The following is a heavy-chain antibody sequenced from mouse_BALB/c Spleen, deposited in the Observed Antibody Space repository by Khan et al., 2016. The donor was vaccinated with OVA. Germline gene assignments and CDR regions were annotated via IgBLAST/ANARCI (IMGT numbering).Heavy chain of an antibody. V-gene: IGHV1S41*01. Sequence: DLVKPGASVKLSCKASGYTFTSYWINWIKQRPGQGLEWIGRIAPGSGSTSYTEMFKGEATLTVDTSSSTAYIQLSSLSSEDSAGDLCARSNYYGSGLYAMDYWGQGTSVTVSS. D-gene: IGHD1-1*01. J-gene: IGHJ4*01. CDR1: GYTFTSYW. CDR3: ARSNYYGSGLYAMDY. CDR2: IAPGSGST.